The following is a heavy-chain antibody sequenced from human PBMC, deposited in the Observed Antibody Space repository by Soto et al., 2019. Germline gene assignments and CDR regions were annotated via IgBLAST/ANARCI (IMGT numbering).Heavy chain of an antibody. J-gene: IGHJ6*02. CDR3: ARYSGTTYYYGMDV. D-gene: IGHD1-7*01. CDR1: GFTFSSYS. V-gene: IGHV3-21*01. Sequence: SLRLSCAASGFTFSSYSMNWVRQSPGKGLEWVSSISGSSSYIYYADSVKGRFTISRGNAKNSLYLQMNSLRAEDTAVYYCARYSGTTYYYGMDVWGQGTTVTVSS. CDR2: ISGSSSYI.